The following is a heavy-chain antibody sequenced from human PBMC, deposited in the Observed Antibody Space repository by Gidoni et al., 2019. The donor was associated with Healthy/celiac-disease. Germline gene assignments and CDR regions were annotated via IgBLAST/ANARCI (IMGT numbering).Heavy chain of an antibody. CDR3: AHGATITTPLSY. Sequence: QPPGKALEWLVLIYWDDDKRYSPSLKSRLTITKDTSKNQVVLTMTNMDPVDTATYYCAHGATITTPLSYWGQGTLVTDSS. J-gene: IGHJ4*02. V-gene: IGHV2-5*02. CDR2: IYWDDDK.